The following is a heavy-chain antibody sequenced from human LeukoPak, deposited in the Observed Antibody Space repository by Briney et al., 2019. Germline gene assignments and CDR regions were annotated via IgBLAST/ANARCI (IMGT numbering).Heavy chain of an antibody. CDR2: IYYSGST. CDR1: GGSISSYY. D-gene: IGHD4-23*01. J-gene: IGHJ4*02. Sequence: SETLSLTCTVSGGSISSYYWSWIRQPPGKGLEWIGYIYYSGSTNYNPSLKSRVTISVDTSKNQFSLKLSSVTAADTAVYYCASDKNSGSRFDYWGQGTLVTVSS. V-gene: IGHV4-59*01. CDR3: ASDKNSGSRFDY.